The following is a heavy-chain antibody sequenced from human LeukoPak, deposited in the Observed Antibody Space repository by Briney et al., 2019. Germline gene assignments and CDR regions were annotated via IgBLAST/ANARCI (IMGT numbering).Heavy chain of an antibody. D-gene: IGHD4-17*01. CDR3: AKSDRYGEESRYGMDV. J-gene: IGHJ6*02. Sequence: GGSLRLSCAASGFTFSAYWMNRVRQAPGKGLEWVANINQDGTEKYYADSVKGRFTISRDNSKNTLYLQMNSLRAEDTAVYYCAKSDRYGEESRYGMDVWGQGTTVTVSS. CDR2: INQDGTEK. V-gene: IGHV3-7*01. CDR1: GFTFSAYW.